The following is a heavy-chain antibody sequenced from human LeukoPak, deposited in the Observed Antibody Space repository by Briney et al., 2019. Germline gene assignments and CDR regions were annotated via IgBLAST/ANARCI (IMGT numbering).Heavy chain of an antibody. J-gene: IGHJ3*02. Sequence: SVKVSCKASGGTFSSYAISWVRQAPGQGLEWMGRIIPTLGIANYAQKFQGRVTITADKSTSTAYMELSSLRSGDTAVYYCASNGEGSGWYRGDDAFDIWGQGTMVTVSS. CDR1: GGTFSSYA. D-gene: IGHD6-19*01. V-gene: IGHV1-69*04. CDR2: IIPTLGIA. CDR3: ASNGEGSGWYRGDDAFDI.